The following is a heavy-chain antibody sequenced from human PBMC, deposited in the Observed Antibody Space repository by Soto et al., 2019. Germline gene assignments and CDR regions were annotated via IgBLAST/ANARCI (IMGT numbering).Heavy chain of an antibody. D-gene: IGHD1-1*01. CDR3: AHRAGLQGNWNGGDFDS. V-gene: IGHV2-5*02. CDR2: IYWDDDK. J-gene: IGHJ4*02. Sequence: QITLTESGPTRVKPTQTLTLTCTFSGFSLSTNGVGVGWIRQPPGKALEGLALIYWDDDKRYSPSLKSSLTITKDTSKNQVVLTMTNVDPLDTGTYYGAHRAGLQGNWNGGDFDSWGQGALVTVSS. CDR1: GFSLSTNGVG.